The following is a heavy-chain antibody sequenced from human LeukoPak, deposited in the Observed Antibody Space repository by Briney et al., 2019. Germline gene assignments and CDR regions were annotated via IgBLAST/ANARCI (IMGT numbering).Heavy chain of an antibody. J-gene: IGHJ4*02. CDR3: ARLREIPVFGVVTKSTSYFDY. V-gene: IGHV3-23*01. CDR1: DFSFTTYA. D-gene: IGHD3-3*01. CDR2: ISGGDPTT. Sequence: GGSLRLSCAASDFSFTTYAMSWVRQAPGKGLEWVSSISGGDPTTYYADSVKGRFTISRDNAKNSLYLQMNSLRAEDTAVYYCARLREIPVFGVVTKSTSYFDYWGQGTLVTVSS.